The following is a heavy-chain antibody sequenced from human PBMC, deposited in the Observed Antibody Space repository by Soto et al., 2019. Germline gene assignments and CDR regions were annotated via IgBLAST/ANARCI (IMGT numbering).Heavy chain of an antibody. J-gene: IGHJ4*02. CDR2: IIPIFGTA. CDR3: ARDGGRHSGGIDH. V-gene: IGHV1-69*01. CDR1: GGTFSSYS. D-gene: IGHD1-26*01. Sequence: QVQLVQSGAEVKKPGSSVKVSCKASGGTFSSYSINWVRQAPGQGLEWMGEIIPIFGTANYAQKFQGRVTIAADESTSTAYMELSSLRSEDTAVYYCARDGGRHSGGIDHWGQGTLVTVSS.